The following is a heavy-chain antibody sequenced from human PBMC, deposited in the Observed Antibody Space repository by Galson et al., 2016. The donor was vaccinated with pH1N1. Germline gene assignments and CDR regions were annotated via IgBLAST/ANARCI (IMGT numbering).Heavy chain of an antibody. V-gene: IGHV1-8*01. J-gene: IGHJ6*02. D-gene: IGHD2-2*02. CDR3: AVGHCSSTSCDIGEDYYNYGMDI. CDR2: MNPNSGNT. CDR1: GYTFTSYD. Sequence: SVKVSCKASGYTFTSYDINWVRQATGQGLEWMGWMNPNSGNTGYTQKFQGRVTMTRNTSISTDYMELSSLRSEDTAVYYCAVGHCSSTSCDIGEDYYNYGMDIWGQGTTVTVSS.